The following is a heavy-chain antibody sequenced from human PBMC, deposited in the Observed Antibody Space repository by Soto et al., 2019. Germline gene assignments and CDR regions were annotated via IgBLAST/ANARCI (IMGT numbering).Heavy chain of an antibody. CDR3: ARHLRGYSYGVVDY. V-gene: IGHV3-30-3*01. CDR1: GFTFSNYA. Sequence: QVQLVESGGGVVQPGRSLRLSCAASGFTFSNYAVHWVRQAPGKGLEWVAVISYDGSNKYYADSVKGRFTISRDNSKNTLYLQMITLRAEDTAVYYCARHLRGYSYGVVDYWGQGTLVTVSS. D-gene: IGHD5-12*01. J-gene: IGHJ4*02. CDR2: ISYDGSNK.